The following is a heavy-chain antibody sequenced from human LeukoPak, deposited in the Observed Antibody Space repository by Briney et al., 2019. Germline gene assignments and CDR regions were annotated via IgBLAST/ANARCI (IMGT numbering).Heavy chain of an antibody. CDR1: GLVVSRNY. CDR2: IHSGGST. J-gene: IGHJ3*02. Sequence: GGSLRLSCAASGLVVSRNYMSWVRQAPGKGLEWVSVIHSGGSTYYADSVKGRFIIYRDNSKNTLYLQMNSLSSEDTAVYYCASDPGGNQNGFDIWGQGTMVTVSS. CDR3: ASDPGGNQNGFDI. V-gene: IGHV3-66*01. D-gene: IGHD3-16*01.